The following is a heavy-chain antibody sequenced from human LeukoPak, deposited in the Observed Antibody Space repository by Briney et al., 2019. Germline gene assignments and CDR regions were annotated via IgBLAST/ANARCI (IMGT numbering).Heavy chain of an antibody. D-gene: IGHD3-10*01. J-gene: IGHJ4*02. Sequence: PSQTLSLTCTVSGGSISSGGYYWSWIRQHPGKGLEWIGYIYYSGSTYYNPSLKSRVTISVDTSKNQFSLKLSSVTAADTAVYYCARDLYGSGSYYLDYWGQGTLVTVSS. CDR1: GGSISSGGYY. CDR2: IYYSGST. V-gene: IGHV4-31*03. CDR3: ARDLYGSGSYYLDY.